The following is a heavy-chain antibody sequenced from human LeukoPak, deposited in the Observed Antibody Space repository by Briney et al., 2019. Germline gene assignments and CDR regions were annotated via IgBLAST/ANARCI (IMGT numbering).Heavy chain of an antibody. Sequence: ASVKVSCKASGYTFTGYYMHWVRQAPGQGLEWMGWINPNSGGTSFAQKFQGRVTMTRDTSISTAYMELSRLRSDGTAVYYCARDRYSGSYYFDYWGQGTLVTVSS. V-gene: IGHV1-2*02. J-gene: IGHJ4*02. CDR1: GYTFTGYY. CDR2: INPNSGGT. CDR3: ARDRYSGSYYFDY. D-gene: IGHD1-26*01.